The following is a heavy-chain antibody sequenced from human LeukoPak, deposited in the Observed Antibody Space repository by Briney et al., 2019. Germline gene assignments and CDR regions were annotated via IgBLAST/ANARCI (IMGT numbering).Heavy chain of an antibody. J-gene: IGHJ4*02. D-gene: IGHD2-15*01. CDR1: GFTFSSYW. CDR3: ARDSLYCSGGSCYPGYFDY. V-gene: IGHV3-7*01. CDR2: IKKDGSEN. Sequence: GGSLRLSCAASGFTFSSYWMSWVRQAPGKGLEWVANIKKDGSENYYVDSVKGRFTISRDNAKNSLYLQMNSLRAEDTAVYYCARDSLYCSGGSCYPGYFDYWGQGTLVTVSS.